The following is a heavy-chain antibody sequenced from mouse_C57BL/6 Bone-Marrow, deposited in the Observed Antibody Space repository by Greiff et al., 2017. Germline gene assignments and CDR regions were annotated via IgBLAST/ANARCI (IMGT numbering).Heavy chain of an antibody. D-gene: IGHD4-1*01. CDR2: IWSGGST. J-gene: IGHJ2*01. CDR1: GFSLTSYG. Sequence: VQRVESGPGLVQPSQRLSITCTVSGFSLTSYGVHWVRQSPGKGLEWLGVIWSGGSTDYNAAFISRLCISKDNSKSQVFFKMNSLQANDTAIYYCARGGWDDYWGQGTTLTVSS. V-gene: IGHV2-2*02. CDR3: ARGGWDDY.